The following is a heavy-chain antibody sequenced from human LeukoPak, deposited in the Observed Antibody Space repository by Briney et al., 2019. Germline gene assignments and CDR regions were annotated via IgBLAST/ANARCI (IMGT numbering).Heavy chain of an antibody. J-gene: IGHJ3*02. CDR1: GGSISRGDYY. V-gene: IGHV4-30-4*08. D-gene: IGHD6-19*01. CDR3: AREAGSSGWYGNDAFDI. CDR2: IYYSGST. Sequence: PSETLSLTCTASGGSISRGDYYWSWIRQPPGKGLEWIGYIYYSGSTYYNPSLKSRVTISVDTSKNQFSLKLSSVTAADTAVYYCAREAGSSGWYGNDAFDIWGQGTMVTVSS.